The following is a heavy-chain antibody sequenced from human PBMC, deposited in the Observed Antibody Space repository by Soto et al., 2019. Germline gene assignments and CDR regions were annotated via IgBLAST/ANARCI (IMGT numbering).Heavy chain of an antibody. V-gene: IGHV4-59*01. D-gene: IGHD3-22*01. J-gene: IGHJ4*02. CDR2: IYYSGSS. CDR1: GGSISSFY. Sequence: SETLSLTCSVSGGSISSFYWSWIRQSPGKGLEWIGHIYYSGSSNYNPSLKSRLTISVDTSKNQFSLKLNSVTAADTAVYYCARESHIHDRSGYFDFWGQGTQVTVSS. CDR3: ARESHIHDRSGYFDF.